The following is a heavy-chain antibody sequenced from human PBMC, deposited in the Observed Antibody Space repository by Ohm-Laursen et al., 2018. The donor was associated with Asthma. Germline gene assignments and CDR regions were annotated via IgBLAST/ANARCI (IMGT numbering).Heavy chain of an antibody. D-gene: IGHD6-13*01. CDR1: GYSFTSYW. J-gene: IGHJ3*02. CDR2: IYPGDSDT. Sequence: ESLKISCKGSGYSFTSYWIGWVRQMPGKGLEWMGIIYPGDSDTRYSPSFQGQVTIPADKSISPAYLQWSSLKASDTAMYYCASQWEQQLYAFDIWGQGTMVTVSS. CDR3: ASQWEQQLYAFDI. V-gene: IGHV5-51*01.